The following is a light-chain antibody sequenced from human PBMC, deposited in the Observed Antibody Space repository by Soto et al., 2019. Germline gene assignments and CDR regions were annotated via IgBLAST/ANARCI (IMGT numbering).Light chain of an antibody. J-gene: IGKJ1*01. CDR1: QSVSSY. Sequence: EIVLTQSPATLSLSPGEIATLYCSASQSVSSYLACYQQKPGQAPRLLIYDASNRATGIPARFSGSGSGTDFTLTISSLEPEDFAVYYCQQRSNWPPWTFGQGTKVDIK. CDR3: QQRSNWPPWT. V-gene: IGKV3-11*01. CDR2: DAS.